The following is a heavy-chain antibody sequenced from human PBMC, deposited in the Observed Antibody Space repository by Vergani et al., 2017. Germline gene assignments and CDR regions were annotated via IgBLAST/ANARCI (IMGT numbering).Heavy chain of an antibody. CDR1: GFTFSSYA. J-gene: IGHJ4*02. CDR3: ARAGDTVTHDFDY. CDR2: ISSSSSTI. Sequence: VQLVESGGGVVQPGRSLRLSCAASGFTFSSYAMHWVRQAPGKGLEWVSYISSSSSTIYYADSVKGRFTISRDNAKNSLYLQMNSLRAEDTAVYYCARAGDTVTHDFDYWGQGTLVTVSS. D-gene: IGHD4-17*01. V-gene: IGHV3-48*01.